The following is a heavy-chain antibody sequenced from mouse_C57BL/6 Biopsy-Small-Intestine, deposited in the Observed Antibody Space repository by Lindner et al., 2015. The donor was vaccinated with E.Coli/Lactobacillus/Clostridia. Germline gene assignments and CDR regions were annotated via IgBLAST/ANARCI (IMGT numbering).Heavy chain of an antibody. D-gene: IGHD2-2*01. CDR2: TNPNSGGT. J-gene: IGHJ4*01. CDR3: ARGGYGYGRWLDL. CDR1: GYNFIGYF. V-gene: IGHV1-62-3*01. Sequence: SVKVSCKASGYNFIGYFVHWVRQAPGQGPEWLGWTNPNSGGTKYSQKFQGRVTMTRDKSITTAYMELSGLRSDDTAVYYCARGGYGYGRWLDLWGQGTLVTVSS.